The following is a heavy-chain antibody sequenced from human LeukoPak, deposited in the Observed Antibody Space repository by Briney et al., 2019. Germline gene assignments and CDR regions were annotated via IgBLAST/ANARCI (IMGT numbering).Heavy chain of an antibody. Sequence: PGGSLRLSCAASGFTVSSNYMSWVRQAPGKGLEWVSVIYSGGGTYYADSVKGRFTISRDNSKNTLYLPMNSLRAEDTAVYYCARGQRYSSGWYYFDYWGQGTLVTVSS. CDR2: IYSGGGT. D-gene: IGHD6-19*01. CDR3: ARGQRYSSGWYYFDY. V-gene: IGHV3-66*01. J-gene: IGHJ4*02. CDR1: GFTVSSNY.